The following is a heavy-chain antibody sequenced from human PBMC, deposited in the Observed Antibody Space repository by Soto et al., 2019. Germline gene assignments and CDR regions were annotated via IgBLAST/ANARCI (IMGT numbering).Heavy chain of an antibody. Sequence: KPSETLSLTCTVSGGSINSRSYYWGWIRQPPGKGLEWIGSIYYSGSTYYNPSLKSRVTISVDTSKNQFSLKLSSVTAADTAVYYCARQIGRGWFDPWGQGTLVTVSS. CDR3: ARQIGRGWFDP. CDR2: IYYSGST. J-gene: IGHJ5*02. V-gene: IGHV4-39*01. CDR1: GGSINSRSYY.